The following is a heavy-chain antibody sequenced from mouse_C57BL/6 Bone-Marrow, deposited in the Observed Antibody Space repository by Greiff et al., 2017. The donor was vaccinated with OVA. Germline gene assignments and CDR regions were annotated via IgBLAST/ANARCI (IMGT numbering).Heavy chain of an antibody. Sequence: EVKLVESGPELVKPGASVKISCKASGYSFTGYYMNWVKQSPEKSLEWIGEINPSTGGTTYNQKFKAKATLTVDKSSSTAYMQLKSLTSEDSAVYYCARRELTGTFKAWLLDYWGQGTTLTVSS. CDR1: GYSFTGYY. J-gene: IGHJ2*01. CDR3: ARRELTGTFKAWLLDY. D-gene: IGHD4-1*01. V-gene: IGHV1-42*01. CDR2: INPSTGGT.